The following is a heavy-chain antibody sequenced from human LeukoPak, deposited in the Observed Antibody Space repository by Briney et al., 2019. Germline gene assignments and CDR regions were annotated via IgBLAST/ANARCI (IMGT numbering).Heavy chain of an antibody. D-gene: IGHD1-1*01. CDR1: GFTFSNYW. CDR3: ARIREEYGTIWYNWFDP. CDR2: IQQVGSEK. Sequence: GGSLRLSCTASGFTFSNYWMSWVRQAPGKGPEWVADIQQVGSEKYYVDSVKGRFTISRDNAKNSLYLQMNSLRVEDTAIYYCARIREEYGTIWYNWFDPWGPGILVTVSS. V-gene: IGHV3-7*01. J-gene: IGHJ5*02.